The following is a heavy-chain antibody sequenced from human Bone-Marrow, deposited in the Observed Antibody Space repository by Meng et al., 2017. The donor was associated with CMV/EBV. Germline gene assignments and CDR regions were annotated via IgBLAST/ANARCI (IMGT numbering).Heavy chain of an antibody. CDR2: ISRSGSNI. CDR3: ARGLRTGLNWFDP. V-gene: IGHV3-11*04. Sequence: GESLKISCAASGFTFSDYYMIWIRQAPGKGLEWVSYISRSGSNIYYADSVKGRFTISRDNAKNALYLQMNSLRAEDTAVYYCARGLRTGLNWFDPWGQGTRVTGSS. D-gene: IGHD3/OR15-3a*01. J-gene: IGHJ5*02. CDR1: GFTFSDYY.